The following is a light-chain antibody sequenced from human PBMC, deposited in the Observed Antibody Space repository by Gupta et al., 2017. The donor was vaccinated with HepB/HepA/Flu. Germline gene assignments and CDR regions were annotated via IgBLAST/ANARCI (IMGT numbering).Light chain of an antibody. V-gene: IGKV1-5*03. J-gene: IGKJ5*01. Sequence: DVQMTQSPSTLSAFVGDRVTITCRASHSVDNWLAWYQQKPGKAPKLLIYTTSNRESGVPSRVSGSGYETEFTLTSSSLKMDDFATYYGQKNNSHITFGQGTQLDI. CDR3: QKNNSHIT. CDR1: HSVDNW. CDR2: TTS.